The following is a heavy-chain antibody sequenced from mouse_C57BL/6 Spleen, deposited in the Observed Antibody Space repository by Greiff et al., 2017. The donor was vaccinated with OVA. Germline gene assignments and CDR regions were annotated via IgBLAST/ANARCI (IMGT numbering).Heavy chain of an antibody. D-gene: IGHD1-1*01. CDR1: GYTFTEYT. V-gene: IGHV1-62-2*01. CDR2: FYPGSGSI. J-gene: IGHJ3*01. CDR3: ARHEEEGDQYYGSRAWFAY. Sequence: QVQLQQSGAELVKPGASVKLSCKASGYTFTEYTIHWVKQRSGQGLEWIGWFYPGSGSIKYNEKFKDKATLTADKSSSTVYMELSRLTSEDSAVYFCARHEEEGDQYYGSRAWFAYWGQGTLVTVSA.